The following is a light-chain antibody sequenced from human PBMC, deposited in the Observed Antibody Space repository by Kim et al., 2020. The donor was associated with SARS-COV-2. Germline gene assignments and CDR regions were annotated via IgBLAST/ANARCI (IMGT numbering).Light chain of an antibody. V-gene: IGLV2-14*01. CDR2: DVS. CDR3: SSFTSGSTWV. J-gene: IGLJ3*02. CDR1: SSDVGAFNY. Sequence: QSALTQPASVSGSPGQSITISCAGTSSDVGAFNYVSWYQQHPGKAPKLLIYDVSQRPSGVSNRFSGSKSVNTASLTISGLQPEDESHYYCSSFTSGSTWVFGGGTKLTVL.